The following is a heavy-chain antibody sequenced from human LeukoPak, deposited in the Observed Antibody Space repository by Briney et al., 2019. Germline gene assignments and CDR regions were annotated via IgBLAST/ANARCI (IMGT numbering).Heavy chain of an antibody. CDR3: AKGRGWEASYYYYYMDV. CDR1: GFTFSSYG. V-gene: IGHV3-30*02. J-gene: IGHJ6*03. CDR2: IRYDGSNK. D-gene: IGHD1-26*01. Sequence: GGSRRLSCAASGFTFSSYGIHWVRQAPGKGLEWVAFIRYDGSNKYYTDSVKGRFTISRDNSKNTLYLQMNSLRAEDTAVYYCAKGRGWEASYYYYYMDVWGKGTTVTISS.